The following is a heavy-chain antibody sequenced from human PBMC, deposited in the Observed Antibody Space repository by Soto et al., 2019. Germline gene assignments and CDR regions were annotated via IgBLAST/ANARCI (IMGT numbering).Heavy chain of an antibody. J-gene: IGHJ4*01. Sequence: PSETLSLTCTVSGGSMSTSDYYWGWIRQTPGKGLGYIGNIDYRGTASYNPSLKGRVAISVDTSKSRFSLRLTSMTAADTAVYYCVRTYSSGWYPSYYFDSWGHGTLVTVSS. D-gene: IGHD6-19*01. CDR1: GGSMSTSDYY. CDR2: IDYRGTA. V-gene: IGHV4-39*01. CDR3: VRTYSSGWYPSYYFDS.